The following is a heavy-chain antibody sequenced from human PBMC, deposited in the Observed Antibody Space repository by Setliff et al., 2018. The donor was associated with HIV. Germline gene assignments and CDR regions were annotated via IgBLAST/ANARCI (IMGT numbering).Heavy chain of an antibody. CDR3: ARATERTPHAFDI. Sequence: SETLSLTCTVSGCSISSGYYWGWIRQPPGKGLEWIGSIYHSGSTYYNPSLKSRVTISVDTSKNQFSLKLSSVTAADTAVYYCARATERTPHAFDIWGQGTMVTVSS. CDR1: GCSISSGYY. V-gene: IGHV4-38-2*02. CDR2: IYHSGST. J-gene: IGHJ3*02. D-gene: IGHD1-1*01.